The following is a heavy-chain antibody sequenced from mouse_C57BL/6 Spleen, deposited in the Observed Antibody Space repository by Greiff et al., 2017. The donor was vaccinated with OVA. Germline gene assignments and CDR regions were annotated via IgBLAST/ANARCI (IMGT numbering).Heavy chain of an antibody. D-gene: IGHD2-13*01. V-gene: IGHV1-19*01. CDR3: ARGDSYFDY. CDR2: INPYNGGT. CDR1: GYTFTDYY. J-gene: IGHJ2*01. Sequence: DVKLEESGPVLVKPGASVKMSCKASGYTFTDYYMNWVKQSHGKSLEWIGVINPYNGGTRYNQKFKGKATLTVDTSSSTAYMALNSLTSEDSAVYYCARGDSYFDYWGQGTTVTVSS.